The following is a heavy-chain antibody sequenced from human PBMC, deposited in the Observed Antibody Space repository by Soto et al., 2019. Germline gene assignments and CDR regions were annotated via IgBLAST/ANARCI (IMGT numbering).Heavy chain of an antibody. CDR3: ARDQGYVSAY. J-gene: IGHJ4*01. CDR1: GFTFSSYS. CDR2: ISSSSSTI. Sequence: EVQLVESGGGLVQPGGSLRLSCAASGFTFSSYSMNWVRQAPGKGLEWVSYISSSSSTIYYADSVKGRFTISRDNAKNSLYLQMNSLRAEDTGVYFCARDQGYVSAYWGHGALVTVSS. V-gene: IGHV3-48*01. D-gene: IGHD2-15*01.